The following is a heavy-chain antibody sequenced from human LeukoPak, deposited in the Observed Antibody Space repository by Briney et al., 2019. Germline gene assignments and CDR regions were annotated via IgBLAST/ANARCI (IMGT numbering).Heavy chain of an antibody. CDR2: LYHSDSA. Sequence: SETLSLTCAVSSYSNSNGYYWVWIRQPPGRGLEWIGSLYHSDSAYYNTSLRSRVSMSVDTSKNQFSLTLCFVTAADTAVYYCARQHDSYYYYYIDVWGSGTTDTVSS. CDR1: SYSNSNGYY. CDR3: ARQHDSYYYYYIDV. V-gene: IGHV4-38-2*01. J-gene: IGHJ6*03.